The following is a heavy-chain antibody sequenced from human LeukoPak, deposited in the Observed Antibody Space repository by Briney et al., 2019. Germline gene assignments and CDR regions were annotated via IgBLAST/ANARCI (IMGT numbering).Heavy chain of an antibody. CDR3: ARGTDDYKFDF. CDR2: IYYSGGT. J-gene: IGHJ4*02. CDR1: GGSISSYY. Sequence: PETLSLTCTVSGGSISSYYWNWLRQSPGKGLEWIGYIYYSGGTKYNPSLKSRVTISLDLSKSQFSLKLSSVFAADTAIYYCARGTDDYKFDFWGQGALVTVSS. V-gene: IGHV4-59*01. D-gene: IGHD5-24*01.